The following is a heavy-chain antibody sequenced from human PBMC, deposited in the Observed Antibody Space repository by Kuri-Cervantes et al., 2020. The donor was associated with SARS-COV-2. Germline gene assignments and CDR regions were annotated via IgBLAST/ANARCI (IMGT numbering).Heavy chain of an antibody. J-gene: IGHJ4*02. CDR3: AGELGNYFDY. V-gene: IGHV3-21*01. CDR2: ISSSSSYI. Sequence: GESLKISCAASGFTFSSYAMSWVRQAPGKGLEWVSSISSSSSYIYYADSVKGRFTISRDNAKNTLYLQMNSLRAEDTAVYYCAGELGNYFDYWGQGTLVTVSS. D-gene: IGHD7-27*01. CDR1: GFTFSSYA.